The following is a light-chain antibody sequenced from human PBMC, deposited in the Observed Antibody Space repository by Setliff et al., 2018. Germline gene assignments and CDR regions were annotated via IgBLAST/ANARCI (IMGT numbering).Light chain of an antibody. CDR2: DVS. CDR3: CSYAGSYTYV. CDR1: SSDVGGYNY. J-gene: IGLJ1*01. Sequence: ALTQPRSVSGPPGQSVTISCTGTSSDVGGYNYVSWYQQHPGKAPKLMIYDVSKRPSGVPDRFSGSKSGNTASLTISGLQAEDEADYYCCSYAGSYTYVFGTGTKVTVL. V-gene: IGLV2-11*01.